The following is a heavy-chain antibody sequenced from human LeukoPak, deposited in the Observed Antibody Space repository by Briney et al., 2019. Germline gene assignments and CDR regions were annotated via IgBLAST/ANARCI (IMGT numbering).Heavy chain of an antibody. D-gene: IGHD2-15*01. CDR3: ARTPCSGGSCYDSAVDY. CDR1: GFTFSSYW. J-gene: IGHJ4*02. V-gene: IGHV3-74*01. CDR2: INSDGSST. Sequence: GGSLRLYCAASGFTFSSYWMHWVRQAPGKGLVWVSRINSDGSSTSYADSVKGRFTISRDNAKNTLYLQMNSLRAEDTAVYYCARTPCSGGSCYDSAVDYWGQGTLVTVSS.